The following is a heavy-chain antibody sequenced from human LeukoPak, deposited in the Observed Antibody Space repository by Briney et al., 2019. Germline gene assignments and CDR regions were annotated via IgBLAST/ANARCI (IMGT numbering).Heavy chain of an antibody. CDR1: GFTFSSYW. J-gene: IGHJ5*02. CDR3: ARAPLRFLENWFDP. D-gene: IGHD3-3*01. Sequence: GGSLRLSCAASGFTFSSYWMHWVRQAPGKGLVWVSRINTDGSSTSYADSVKGRFTISRDNAKNTLYLQMNSLRAEDTAVYYCARAPLRFLENWFDPWGQGTLVTVSS. V-gene: IGHV3-74*01. CDR2: INTDGSST.